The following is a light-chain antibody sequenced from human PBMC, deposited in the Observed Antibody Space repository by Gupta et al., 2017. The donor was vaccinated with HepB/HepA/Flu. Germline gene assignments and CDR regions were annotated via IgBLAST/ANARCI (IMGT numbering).Light chain of an antibody. CDR1: SSDVGSYNH. Sequence: QSALTPPAPVSGSPGPSITISCTGTSSDVGSYNHVSWYQQHPGKAPKLMIYEVSKRPSGVSNRLSGSKSCNTASLTISGLQAEDEADYYCCSYAGSSTTVVFGGGTKLTVL. CDR3: CSYAGSSTTVV. J-gene: IGLJ2*01. CDR2: EVS. V-gene: IGLV2-23*02.